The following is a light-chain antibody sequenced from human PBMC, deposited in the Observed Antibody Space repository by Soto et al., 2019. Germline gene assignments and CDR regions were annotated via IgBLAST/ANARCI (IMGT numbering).Light chain of an antibody. CDR3: CSYARGRIWV. CDR1: SNDVGSYDL. J-gene: IGLJ3*02. CDR2: DAN. V-gene: IGLV2-23*01. Sequence: QSALTQPASVSGSPGQSINISCTGTSNDVGSYDLVSWYQLHPGKAPKLVIYDANKRPSGISARFSVSKSGNTASLTISGLQAEDEAHYYCCSYARGRIWVFGGGTKLTVL.